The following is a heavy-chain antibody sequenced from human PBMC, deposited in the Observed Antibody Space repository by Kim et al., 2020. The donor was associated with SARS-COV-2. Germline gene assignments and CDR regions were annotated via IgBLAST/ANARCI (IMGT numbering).Heavy chain of an antibody. CDR2: INHSGST. Sequence: SETLSLTCAVYGGSFSGYYWSWIRQPPGKGLEWIGEINHSGSTNYNPSLKSRVTISVDTSKNQFSLKLSSVTAADTAVYYCASRQGYCSGGSCSAVANWGQGTLVTVSS. V-gene: IGHV4-34*01. CDR1: GGSFSGYY. J-gene: IGHJ4*02. CDR3: ASRQGYCSGGSCSAVAN. D-gene: IGHD2-15*01.